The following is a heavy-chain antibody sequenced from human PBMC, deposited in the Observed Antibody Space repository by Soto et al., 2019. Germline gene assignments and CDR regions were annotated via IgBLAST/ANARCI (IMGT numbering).Heavy chain of an antibody. V-gene: IGHV3-30*18. CDR3: AKLIAAGDY. J-gene: IGHJ4*02. Sequence: QVQLVESGGGVVQPGRSLRLSCAASGFTFSSYGMHWFRQAPGKGLEWVAVISYDGSNKYYADSVKGRFTISRDNSKNTLYLQMNSLRAEDTAVYYCAKLIAAGDYWGQGTLVTVSS. CDR2: ISYDGSNK. D-gene: IGHD6-13*01. CDR1: GFTFSSYG.